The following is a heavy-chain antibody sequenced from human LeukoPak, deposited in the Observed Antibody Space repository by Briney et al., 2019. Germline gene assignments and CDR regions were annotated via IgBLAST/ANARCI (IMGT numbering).Heavy chain of an antibody. J-gene: IGHJ6*03. CDR1: GGSISSYY. CDR3: ARTYCSSTSCRNGYYYMDV. CDR2: IYTSGST. Sequence: SETLSLTCTVSGGSISSYYWGWIRQPAGKGLEWIGRIYTSGSTNYNPSLKSRVTMSVDTSKNQFSLKLSSVTAADTAVYYCARTYCSSTSCRNGYYYMDVWGKGTTVTVSS. V-gene: IGHV4-4*07. D-gene: IGHD2-2*01.